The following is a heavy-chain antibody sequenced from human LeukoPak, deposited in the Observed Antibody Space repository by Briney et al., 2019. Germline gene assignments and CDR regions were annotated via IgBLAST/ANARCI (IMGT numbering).Heavy chain of an antibody. CDR2: IYHSGST. V-gene: IGHV4-30-2*01. D-gene: IGHD6-19*01. Sequence: SQTLSLTCAVSGGSISSGGYSWSWIRQPPGKGLEWIGYIYHSGSTYYNPSLKSRVTISVDTSKNQFSLKLSSVTAADTAVYYCARESGYSGGPFDYWGQGTLVTVSS. J-gene: IGHJ4*02. CDR3: ARESGYSGGPFDY. CDR1: GGSISSGGYS.